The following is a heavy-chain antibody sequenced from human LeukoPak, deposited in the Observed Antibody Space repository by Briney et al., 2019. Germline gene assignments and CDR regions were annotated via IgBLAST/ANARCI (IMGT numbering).Heavy chain of an antibody. V-gene: IGHV4-38-2*02. Sequence: SETLSLTCTVSGYSIGSGYYWGWIRQPPGKGLEWIGSIYHSGSTYYNPSLKSRVTISVDTSKNQFSLKLSSVTVADTAIYYCARGQGATVPQVGKNWFDPWGQGTRVTVSS. CDR3: ARGQGATVPQVGKNWFDP. CDR1: GYSIGSGYY. J-gene: IGHJ5*02. D-gene: IGHD1-26*01. CDR2: IYHSGST.